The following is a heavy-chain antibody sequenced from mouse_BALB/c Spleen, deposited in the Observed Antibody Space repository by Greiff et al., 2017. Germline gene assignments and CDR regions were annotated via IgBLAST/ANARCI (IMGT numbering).Heavy chain of an antibody. Sequence: VKLVESGPGLVQPSQSLSITCPVSGFSLTSSGVHWVRQSPGKGLEWLGVIWSGGSTDYNAAFISRLSISKDNSKSQVFFKMNSLQANDTAIYYCARRNYDYDGYAMDYWGQGTSVTVSS. J-gene: IGHJ4*01. V-gene: IGHV2-2*02. CDR2: IWSGGST. CDR1: GFSLTSSG. D-gene: IGHD2-4*01. CDR3: ARRNYDYDGYAMDY.